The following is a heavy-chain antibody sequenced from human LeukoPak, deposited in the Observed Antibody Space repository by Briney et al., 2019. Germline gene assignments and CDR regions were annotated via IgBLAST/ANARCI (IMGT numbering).Heavy chain of an antibody. V-gene: IGHV3-30-3*01. CDR1: GFTFSSYA. D-gene: IGHD6-13*01. Sequence: PGRSLRLSCAASGFTFSSYAMHWVRQAPGKGLEWVAVISYDGSNKYYADSVKGRFTISRDNSKNMLYLQMNSLRAEDTAVYYCARDPISRSSWYYFDYWGQGTLVTVSS. CDR2: ISYDGSNK. CDR3: ARDPISRSSWYYFDY. J-gene: IGHJ4*02.